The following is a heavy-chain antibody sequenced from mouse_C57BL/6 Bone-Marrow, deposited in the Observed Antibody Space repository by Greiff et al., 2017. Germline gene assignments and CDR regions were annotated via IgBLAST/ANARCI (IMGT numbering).Heavy chain of an antibody. J-gene: IGHJ4*01. CDR1: GFTFSDYG. Sequence: EVQVVESGGGLVKPGGSLKLSCAASGFTFSDYGMHWVRQAPEKGLEWVAYISSGSSTIYYADTVKGRFTISRDNAKNTLFLQMPSLRSEDTAMYYCARPGTTVVANAMDYWGQGTSVTVSS. V-gene: IGHV5-17*01. CDR2: ISSGSSTI. CDR3: ARPGTTVVANAMDY. D-gene: IGHD1-1*01.